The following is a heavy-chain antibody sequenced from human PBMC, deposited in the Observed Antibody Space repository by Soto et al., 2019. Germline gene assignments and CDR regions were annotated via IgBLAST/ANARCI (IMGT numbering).Heavy chain of an antibody. CDR1: GFTFDDYA. J-gene: IGHJ4*02. V-gene: IGHV3-9*01. D-gene: IGHD5-12*01. CDR3: AKSHIVATLSPANFDY. Sequence: EVQLVESGGGLVQPGRSLRLSCAASGFTFDDYAMHWVRQAPGKGLEWVSGISWSSGSIEYGDSVRGRFTISRDNAKNSLYLQMNNLRPEDTALYFCAKSHIVATLSPANFDYWGQGIRVTVSS. CDR2: ISWSSGSI.